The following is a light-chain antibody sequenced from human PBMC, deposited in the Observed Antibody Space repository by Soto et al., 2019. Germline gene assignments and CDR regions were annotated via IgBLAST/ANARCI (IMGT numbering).Light chain of an antibody. CDR3: QQYDTLRVT. J-gene: IGKJ3*01. V-gene: IGKV1-33*01. Sequence: DIQMTQSPSSLSASVGDRVTITCQASQDISNYLNWYQQKPGKAPKLLIYDASNLETGVPSRFSGSGSVTDFTFTISSLQPEDIATYYCQQYDTLRVTFGPGTKVDIK. CDR2: DAS. CDR1: QDISNY.